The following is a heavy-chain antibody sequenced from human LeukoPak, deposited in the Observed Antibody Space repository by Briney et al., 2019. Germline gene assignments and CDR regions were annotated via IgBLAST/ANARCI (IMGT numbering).Heavy chain of an antibody. D-gene: IGHD2-2*01. CDR1: GFTFSSYA. CDR3: AKVRGYCSSTSCYYFDY. Sequence: GGSLRLSCAASGFTFSSYAMSWVRQAPGKGLEWVSAISGSGGSTYYADSVKGRFTISRDNSKNTLYLQMNSLRAEDTAVYYCAKVRGYCSSTSCYYFDYWGQGILVTVSS. J-gene: IGHJ4*02. CDR2: ISGSGGST. V-gene: IGHV3-23*01.